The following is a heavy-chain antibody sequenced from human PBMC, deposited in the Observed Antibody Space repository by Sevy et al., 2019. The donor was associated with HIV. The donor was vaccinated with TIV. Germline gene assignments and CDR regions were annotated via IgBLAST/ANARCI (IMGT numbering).Heavy chain of an antibody. J-gene: IGHJ4*01. CDR3: AKNTAAAGVGGFDY. CDR2: IGFDGSDK. CDR1: GFTFNYYG. D-gene: IGHD6-13*01. V-gene: IGHV3-30*02. Sequence: GGSLRLSCAASGFTFNYYGVHGVRQAPGKGLEGVAFIGFDGSDKNYADSVKGRFTISRDNSQNTMYMQMNSLRPDDTAVYYCAKNTAAAGVGGFDYWGHGTLVTVSS.